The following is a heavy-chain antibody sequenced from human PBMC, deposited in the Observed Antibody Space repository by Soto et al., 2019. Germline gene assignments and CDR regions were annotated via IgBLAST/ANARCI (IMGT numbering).Heavy chain of an antibody. Sequence: EVQLVESGGGLVQPGGSLRLSCAASGFTFSSYRISWVRQAPVKGLEWVSSIRGRSDYIYYGEALKDRITISRDNAKNSLYLQMNNLRVEDTAVYYFVRDGPYFYDSGSKPYYYLDVWGKGTTVTVSS. V-gene: IGHV3-21*01. CDR1: GFTFSSYR. CDR3: VRDGPYFYDSGSKPYYYLDV. CDR2: IRGRSDYI. J-gene: IGHJ6*03. D-gene: IGHD3-10*01.